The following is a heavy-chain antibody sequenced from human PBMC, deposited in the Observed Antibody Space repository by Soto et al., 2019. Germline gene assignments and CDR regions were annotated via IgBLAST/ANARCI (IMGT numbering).Heavy chain of an antibody. D-gene: IGHD2-15*01. V-gene: IGHV1-18*01. CDR3: ARVMGYCIGGSCYSLGVMDNWFDP. CDR2: ISAYNGNT. CDR1: GYTFTSYG. J-gene: IGHJ5*02. Sequence: GASVKVSCKASGYTFTSYGISWVRQAPGQGLEWMGWISAYNGNTNYAQKLQGRVTMTTDTSTSTAYMELRSLRFDDTAVYYCARVMGYCIGGSCYSLGVMDNWFDPWGQGTLVSVSS.